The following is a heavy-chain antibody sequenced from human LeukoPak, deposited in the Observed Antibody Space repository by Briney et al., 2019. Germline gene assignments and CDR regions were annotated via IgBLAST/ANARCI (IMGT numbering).Heavy chain of an antibody. CDR3: ATNLFEYSSSPLFDY. CDR1: GGTFSSYA. D-gene: IGHD6-6*01. V-gene: IGHV1-69*01. Sequence: SVKVSCKASGGTFSSYAISWVRQAPGQGLKWMGGIIPIFGTANYAQKFQGRVTITADESTSTAYMELSSLRSEDTAVYYCATNLFEYSSSPLFDYWGQGTLVTVSS. J-gene: IGHJ4*02. CDR2: IIPIFGTA.